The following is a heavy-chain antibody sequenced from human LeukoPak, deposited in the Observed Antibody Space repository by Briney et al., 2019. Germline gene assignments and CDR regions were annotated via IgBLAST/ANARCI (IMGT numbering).Heavy chain of an antibody. J-gene: IGHJ3*02. CDR1: GGSISSGAYY. CDR2: IYYSEST. D-gene: IGHD3-22*01. Sequence: PPETLSLTCTVSGGSISSGAYYWNWIRQHPGKGLEWIGYIYYSESTNYNPSLKSRVTISVDKSKNQFSLKLSSVTAADTAVYYCARDPYYYDSSGYSIRGAFDIWGQGTMVTVSS. V-gene: IGHV4-61*08. CDR3: ARDPYYYDSSGYSIRGAFDI.